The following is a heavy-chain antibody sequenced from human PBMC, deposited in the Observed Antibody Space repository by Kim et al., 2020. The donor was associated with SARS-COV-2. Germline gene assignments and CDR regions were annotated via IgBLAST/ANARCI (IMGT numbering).Heavy chain of an antibody. J-gene: IGHJ2*01. CDR1: GGSFSGYY. CDR2: INHSGST. D-gene: IGHD3-9*01. Sequence: SETLSLTCAVYGGSFSGYYWSWIRQPPGKGLEWIGEINHSGSTNYNPSLKSRVTISVDTSKNQFSMKLSSVTAADTAVYYCARDGNVLRYFDWPIIRTGRYFDLWGRGTLVTVSS. CDR3: ARDGNVLRYFDWPIIRTGRYFDL. V-gene: IGHV4-34*01.